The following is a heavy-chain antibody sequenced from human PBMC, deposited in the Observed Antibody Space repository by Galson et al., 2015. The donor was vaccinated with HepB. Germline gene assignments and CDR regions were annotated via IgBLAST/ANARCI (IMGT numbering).Heavy chain of an antibody. Sequence: SLRLSCAASGFTFSNYSMNWVRQAPGKGLGWVPSISSSSSYIYYADSVKGRFTISRDNAKNSLYLQMNSLRAEDTAVYYCATDRKAVAGTFDCWGRGTLVSVSP. J-gene: IGHJ4*02. V-gene: IGHV3-21*01. CDR1: GFTFSNYS. CDR3: ATDRKAVAGTFDC. D-gene: IGHD6-19*01. CDR2: ISSSSSYI.